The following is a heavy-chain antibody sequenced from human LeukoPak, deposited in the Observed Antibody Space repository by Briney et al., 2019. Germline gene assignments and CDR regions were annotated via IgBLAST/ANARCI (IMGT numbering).Heavy chain of an antibody. CDR1: GYTFHDHG. V-gene: IGHV3-20*04. CDR2: INWNGGST. J-gene: IGHJ4*02. D-gene: IGHD6-13*01. Sequence: GGSLRLSCVGFGYTFHDHGMSWVREAPGKGVEWVAGINWNGGSTGYADSVKGRFTISRDNAKNSLYLQMNSLRAEDTAVYYCARVGSSLHDYWGQGTLVTVSS. CDR3: ARVGSSLHDY.